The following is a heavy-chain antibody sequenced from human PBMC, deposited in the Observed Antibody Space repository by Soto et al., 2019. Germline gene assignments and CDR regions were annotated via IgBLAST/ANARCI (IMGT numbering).Heavy chain of an antibody. V-gene: IGHV1-69*06. D-gene: IGHD6-13*01. CDR3: ARGPEQQLLYSNGTDF. Sequence: ASVKVSCKASGGTFSSYAISWVRQAPGQGLEWMGGIIPIFGTANYAQKFQGRVTITADKSTSTAYMELSSLRSEDTAVYYCARGPEQQLLYSNGTDFCCPGTTGTVS. CDR2: IIPIFGTA. CDR1: GGTFSSYA. J-gene: IGHJ6*02.